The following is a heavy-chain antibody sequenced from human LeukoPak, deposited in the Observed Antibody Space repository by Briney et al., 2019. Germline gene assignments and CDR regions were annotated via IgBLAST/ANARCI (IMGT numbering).Heavy chain of an antibody. D-gene: IGHD1-14*01. Sequence: SVKVSCKASGGTLSSYAISWVRQAPGQGLEWMGGIIPIFGTANYAQKFQGRVTITADESTSTAYMELSSRRSEDTAVYYCARQTGGGKPYYFDYWGQGTLVTVSS. CDR1: GGTLSSYA. CDR2: IIPIFGTA. J-gene: IGHJ4*02. V-gene: IGHV1-69*13. CDR3: ARQTGGGKPYYFDY.